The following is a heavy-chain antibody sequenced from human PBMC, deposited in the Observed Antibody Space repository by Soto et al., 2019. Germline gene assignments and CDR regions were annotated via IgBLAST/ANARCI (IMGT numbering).Heavy chain of an antibody. CDR1: GGTFSSYT. D-gene: IGHD3-3*01. CDR2: IIPILGIA. J-gene: IGHJ4*02. V-gene: IGHV1-69*02. CDR3: ARGVYDFWSGYPKTYYFDY. Sequence: SVKVSCKASGGTFSSYTISWVRQAPGQGLEWMGRIIPILGIANYAQKFQGRVTITADKSTSTAYMELSSLRSEDTAVYYCARGVYDFWSGYPKTYYFDYWGQGTLVTVSS.